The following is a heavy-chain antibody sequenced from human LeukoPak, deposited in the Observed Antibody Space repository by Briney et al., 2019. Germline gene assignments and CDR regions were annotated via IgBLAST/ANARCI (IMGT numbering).Heavy chain of an antibody. D-gene: IGHD2-21*02. CDR2: ISAYNGNT. J-gene: IGHJ5*02. CDR3: ARGVCGGDCYNH. V-gene: IGHV1-18*01. Sequence: ASVKVSCKASGYTFTGYGISWVRQAPGQGLEWMGWISAYNGNTHHPQKFQGRVTMTTDTSTSTAYMELSSLRSEDTAVYYCARGVCGGDCYNHWGQGTLVTVSS. CDR1: GYTFTGYG.